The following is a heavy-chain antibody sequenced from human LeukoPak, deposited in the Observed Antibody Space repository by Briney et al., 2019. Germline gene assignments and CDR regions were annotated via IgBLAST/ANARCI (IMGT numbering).Heavy chain of an antibody. Sequence: ASVKVSCKASGYTFTDSYMHWGRRPPGQGLGWWRGSNPKIGDTNSAQKFEGGVTLTRDTSISAAYMELSSLRSDDTAVYYCARAGTESRWGLPRADYYYIYASAKRTTFTASS. J-gene: IGHJ6*03. CDR2: SNPKIGDT. D-gene: IGHD1-26*01. CDR1: GYTFTDSY. CDR3: ARAGTESRWGLPRADYYYIYA. V-gene: IGHV1-2*02.